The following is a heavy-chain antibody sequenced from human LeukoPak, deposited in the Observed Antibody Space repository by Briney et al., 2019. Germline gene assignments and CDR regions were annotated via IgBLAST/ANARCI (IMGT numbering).Heavy chain of an antibody. CDR3: ARVPGVYYYYGMDV. J-gene: IGHJ6*02. Sequence: SETLSLTCTVSGGSISSYYWSWIRRPPGKGLEWIGYIYYSGSTNYNPSLKSRVTISVDTSKNQFSLKLSSVTAADTAVYYCARVPGVYYYYGMDVWGQGTTVTVSS. D-gene: IGHD2-8*01. V-gene: IGHV4-59*01. CDR2: IYYSGST. CDR1: GGSISSYY.